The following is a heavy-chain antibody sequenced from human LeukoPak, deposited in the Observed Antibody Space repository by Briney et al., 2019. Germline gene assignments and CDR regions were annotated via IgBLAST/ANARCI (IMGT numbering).Heavy chain of an antibody. CDR1: GGSISSYY. CDR3: ARDSRRDGYNLDY. CDR2: IYYSGST. Sequence: SETLSLTCTVSGGSISSYYWSWIRQPPGKGLEWIGYIYYSGSTNYNPSLKSRVTISVDTSKNQFSLKLSSVTAADTAVYYCARDSRRDGYNLDYWGRGTLVTVSS. J-gene: IGHJ4*02. D-gene: IGHD5-24*01. V-gene: IGHV4-59*12.